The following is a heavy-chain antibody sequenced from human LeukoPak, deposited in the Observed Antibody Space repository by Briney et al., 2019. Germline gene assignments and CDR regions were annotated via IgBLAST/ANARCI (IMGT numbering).Heavy chain of an antibody. V-gene: IGHV3-21*04. CDR2: ISSSSTYK. CDR3: ARDVRPFDY. D-gene: IGHD3-16*02. Sequence: PGGSLRLSCAASGFTFSSYSMNWVRQAPGKGLEWVSSISSSSTYKYYADSVKGRLTISRDNAKDSLYLQMNSLRAEDTALYYCARDVRPFDYWGQGTLLTVSS. J-gene: IGHJ4*02. CDR1: GFTFSSYS.